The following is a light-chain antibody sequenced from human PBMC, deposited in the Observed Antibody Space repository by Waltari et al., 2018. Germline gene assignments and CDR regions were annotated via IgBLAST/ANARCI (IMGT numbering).Light chain of an antibody. J-gene: IGKJ2*01. CDR3: LQYNSYPYT. CDR1: QVVGNT. CDR2: GAS. Sequence: DIQMTQSPSSLSASVGDRVTITCRASQVVGNTLGWYQQQPGKAPKRLIYGASSLQSGVPSRFSGSGSGTEFTLTISSLQPEDFATFYCLQYNSYPYTFGQGTRLEI. V-gene: IGKV1-17*01.